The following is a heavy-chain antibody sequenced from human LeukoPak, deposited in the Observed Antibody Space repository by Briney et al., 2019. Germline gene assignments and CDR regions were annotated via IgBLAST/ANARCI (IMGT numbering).Heavy chain of an antibody. CDR3: ARTRLDDYGPSY. CDR1: GFTFTSSV. V-gene: IGHV1-58*01. Sequence: GTSVKVSCKASGFTFTSSVVQWVRQARGQRLEWIGWIVVGSGNTNYAQKFQERVTITRDMSTSTAYMELSSLRFEDTAVYYCARTRLDDYGPSYWGQGTLVTVSS. D-gene: IGHD4-17*01. CDR2: IVVGSGNT. J-gene: IGHJ4*02.